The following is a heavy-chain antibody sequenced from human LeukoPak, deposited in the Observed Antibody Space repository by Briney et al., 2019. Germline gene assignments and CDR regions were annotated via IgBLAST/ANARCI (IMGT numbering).Heavy chain of an antibody. CDR3: ARNGYYYGSGSPSEEALDY. V-gene: IGHV1-2*02. CDR1: GYTFASYD. CDR2: INPNSGGT. D-gene: IGHD3-10*01. Sequence: ASVKVSCKASGYTFASYDINWVRQATGQGLEWMRWINPNSGGTNYAQKFQGRVTMTRDTSISTAYMELSRLRSDDTAVYYCARNGYYYGSGSPSEEALDYWGQGTLVTVSS. J-gene: IGHJ4*02.